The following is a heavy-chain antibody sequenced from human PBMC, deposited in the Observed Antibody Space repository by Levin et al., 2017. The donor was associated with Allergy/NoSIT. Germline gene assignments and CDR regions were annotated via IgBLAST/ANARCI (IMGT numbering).Heavy chain of an antibody. D-gene: IGHD3-10*01. Sequence: PSETLSLTCTVSGGSISSSSPYYWGWFRQPPGKGLEYIGTISYSGNTYYNPSLKSRITLSVAPSKNQFSLKLTSVTAADTAVYYCARHGSGNYYNPFDYWGQGTLVTVSS. CDR2: ISYSGNT. CDR1: GGSISSSSPYY. J-gene: IGHJ4*02. V-gene: IGHV4-39*01. CDR3: ARHGSGNYYNPFDY.